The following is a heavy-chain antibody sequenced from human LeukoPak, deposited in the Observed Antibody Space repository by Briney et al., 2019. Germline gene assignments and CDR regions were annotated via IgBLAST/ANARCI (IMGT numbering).Heavy chain of an antibody. CDR1: GYSLTSYW. J-gene: IGHJ3*02. D-gene: IGHD2-2*01. CDR2: IYPGDSDT. Sequence: SLKISCKGSGYSLTSYWIGWVRHMPGKGLEWMGIIYPGDSDTRYSPSFQGQVTISADKSISTAYLQWSSLKASDTAMYYCARPISSRGAFDIWGQGTMVTVSS. V-gene: IGHV5-51*01. CDR3: ARPISSRGAFDI.